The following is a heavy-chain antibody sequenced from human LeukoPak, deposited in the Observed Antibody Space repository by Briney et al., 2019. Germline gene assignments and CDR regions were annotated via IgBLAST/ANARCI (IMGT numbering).Heavy chain of an antibody. CDR3: ANSPYSKMGFDY. D-gene: IGHD4-11*01. V-gene: IGHV3-23*01. CDR1: GFTFSSYA. J-gene: IGHJ4*02. CDR2: ISGSGGST. Sequence: GGSLRLSCAASGFTFSSYAMSWVRQAPGKGLEWVSAISGSGGSTYYADSVKGRFTISRDNSKNALYLQMNSLRAEDTAVYCCANSPYSKMGFDYWGQGTLVTVSS.